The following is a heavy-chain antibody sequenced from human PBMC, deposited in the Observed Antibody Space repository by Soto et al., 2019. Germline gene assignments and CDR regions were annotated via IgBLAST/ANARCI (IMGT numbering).Heavy chain of an antibody. CDR2: INPNDGST. CDR3: ARVLVWFGVYMDV. D-gene: IGHD3-10*01. Sequence: GASVKVSCKGSGGTFNRYTITWVRQAPGQGLEWVGTINPNDGSTSYAQRFQGRVIMTRDTSTSTVYMEMYSLRSEDTAVYYCARVLVWFGVYMDVWGQGTTVTVSS. CDR1: GGTFNRYT. J-gene: IGHJ6*03. V-gene: IGHV1-46*02.